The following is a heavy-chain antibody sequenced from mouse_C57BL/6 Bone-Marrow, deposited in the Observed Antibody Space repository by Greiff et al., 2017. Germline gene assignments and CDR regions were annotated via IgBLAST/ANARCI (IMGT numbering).Heavy chain of an antibody. V-gene: IGHV5-6*01. D-gene: IGHD1-1*01. Sequence: DVHLVESGGDLVKPGGSLKLSCAASGFTFSSYGMSWVRQTPDKRLEWVATISSGGSYTYYPDSVKGRFTISRDNAKNTLYLQMSSLKSEDTAMYYCARQIYGSSYGFAYWGQGTLVTVSA. J-gene: IGHJ3*01. CDR2: ISSGGSYT. CDR1: GFTFSSYG. CDR3: ARQIYGSSYGFAY.